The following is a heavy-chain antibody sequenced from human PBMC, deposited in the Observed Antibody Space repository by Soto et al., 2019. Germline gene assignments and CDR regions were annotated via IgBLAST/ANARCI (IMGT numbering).Heavy chain of an antibody. CDR1: GGSISSYY. D-gene: IGHD1-26*01. V-gene: IGHV4-59*01. CDR2: IYYSGST. J-gene: IGHJ5*02. CDR3: ARVPPLGDWFDP. Sequence: SVTLSLTCTVSGGSISSYYWSWIRQPPGKGLEWIGYIYYSGSTNYNPSLKSRVTISVDTSKNQFSLKLSSVTAADTAVYYCARVPPLGDWFDPWGQGTLVTVSS.